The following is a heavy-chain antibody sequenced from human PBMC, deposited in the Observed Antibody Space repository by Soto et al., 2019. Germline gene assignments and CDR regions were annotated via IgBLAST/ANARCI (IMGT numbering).Heavy chain of an antibody. Sequence: GGSLRLSCAASGFTFSSYAMSWVRQAPGKGLEWVSAISGSGGSTYYADSVKGRFTISRDNSKNTLYLQMNSLRAEDTAVYYCAKWSRAGSGYYYYYGMDVWGQGTTVTVSS. CDR2: ISGSGGST. CDR3: AKWSRAGSGYYYYYGMDV. V-gene: IGHV3-23*01. D-gene: IGHD3-10*01. CDR1: GFTFSSYA. J-gene: IGHJ6*02.